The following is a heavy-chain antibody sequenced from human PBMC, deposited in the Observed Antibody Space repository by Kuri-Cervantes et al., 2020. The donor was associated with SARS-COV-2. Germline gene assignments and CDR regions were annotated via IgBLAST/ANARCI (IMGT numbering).Heavy chain of an antibody. V-gene: IGHV3-30*18. J-gene: IGHJ4*02. Sequence: GGSLRLSCAASGFTVSSNYMSWVRQAPGKGLEWVAVISYDGSNKYYADSVKGRFTISRDNSKNTLYLQMNSLRAEDTAVYYCAKESSYYDSSGYGDFDYWGQGTLVTVSS. CDR1: GFTVSSNY. CDR3: AKESSYYDSSGYGDFDY. CDR2: ISYDGSNK. D-gene: IGHD3-22*01.